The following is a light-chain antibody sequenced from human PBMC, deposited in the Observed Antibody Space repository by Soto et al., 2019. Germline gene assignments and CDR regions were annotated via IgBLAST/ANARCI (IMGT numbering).Light chain of an antibody. CDR2: DVS. CDR3: CSYAGTYTHYV. J-gene: IGLJ1*01. CDR1: SSDVGGYNY. V-gene: IGLV2-11*01. Sequence: QSALTQPRSVSGSPGQSVTISCTGTSSDVGGYNYVSWYQQHPGKAPKLMIYDVSKRPSGVPDRFSGSKSGNTASLTISGLQAEDEDDYYCCSYAGTYTHYVFGTGSKLTV.